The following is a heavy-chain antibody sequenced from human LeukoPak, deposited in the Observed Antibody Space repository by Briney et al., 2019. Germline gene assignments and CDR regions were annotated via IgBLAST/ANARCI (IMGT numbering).Heavy chain of an antibody. V-gene: IGHV3-30*03. CDR3: AREEWSGRYYAGYFDS. D-gene: IGHD1-26*01. Sequence: PGGSLRLSCAASGFTFSSYAMHWVRQAPGKGLEWVALISYDGNNKYYADSVKGRFTISRDNSKNTLYLQMNSLRAEDTAVYYCAREEWSGRYYAGYFDSWGQGTLVTVSS. J-gene: IGHJ4*02. CDR2: ISYDGNNK. CDR1: GFTFSSYA.